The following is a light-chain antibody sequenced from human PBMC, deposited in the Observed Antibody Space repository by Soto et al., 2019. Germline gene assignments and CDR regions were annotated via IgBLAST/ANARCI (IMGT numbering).Light chain of an antibody. CDR1: SSDVGAYKY. CDR3: SSFTGPTTLDV. Sequence: QSVLTQPASVSGSPGQSVTISCTGTSSDVGAYKYVSWYQKHPGKAPKLMIYSVSNRPSGISNRFSGSKSGNTAFLTISGLQPEDEADYYCSSFTGPTTLDVFGTGTKLTVL. J-gene: IGLJ1*01. V-gene: IGLV2-14*03. CDR2: SVS.